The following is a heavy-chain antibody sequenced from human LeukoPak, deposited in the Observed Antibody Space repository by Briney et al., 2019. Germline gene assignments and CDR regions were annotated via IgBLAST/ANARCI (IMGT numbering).Heavy chain of an antibody. CDR3: ARGNIYSNYVYYYYGMDV. CDR1: GFTFSSYA. J-gene: IGHJ6*02. Sequence: PGGSLRLSCAASGFTFSSYAMHWVRQAPGKGLEWVAVISYDGSNKYYADSVKGRFTISRDNSKNTLYLQMNSLRAEDTAVYYCARGNIYSNYVYYYYGMDVWGQGTTVTVSS. D-gene: IGHD4-11*01. CDR2: ISYDGSNK. V-gene: IGHV3-30-3*01.